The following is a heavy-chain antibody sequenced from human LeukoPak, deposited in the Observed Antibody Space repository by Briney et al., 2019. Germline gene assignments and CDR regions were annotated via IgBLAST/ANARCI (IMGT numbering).Heavy chain of an antibody. CDR3: ARHVQAVPFDY. Sequence: SETLSLTCTVSGGSINFYYWHWMRQPPGKGLEWIGHTFYSGNANYNPSLKSRVTISVDTSKNQFSLKLSSVTAADTAVYYCARHVQAVPFDYWGQGTLVTVSS. CDR2: TFYSGNA. CDR1: GGSINFYY. V-gene: IGHV4-59*08. D-gene: IGHD6-25*01. J-gene: IGHJ4*02.